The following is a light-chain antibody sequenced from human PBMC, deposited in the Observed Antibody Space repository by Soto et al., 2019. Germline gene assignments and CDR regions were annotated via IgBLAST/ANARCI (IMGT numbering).Light chain of an antibody. V-gene: IGKV1-5*01. CDR2: DVS. J-gene: IGKJ4*01. Sequence: DIQMTQSPSTLSASVGDRVTITCRASQTLSSWLAWYQQKPGKAPELLIYDVSSLASGVPSRFSGSGSGTEFTLTISNLQPDDFATYYCQQYNGYPLTFGGGTKVEIK. CDR3: QQYNGYPLT. CDR1: QTLSSW.